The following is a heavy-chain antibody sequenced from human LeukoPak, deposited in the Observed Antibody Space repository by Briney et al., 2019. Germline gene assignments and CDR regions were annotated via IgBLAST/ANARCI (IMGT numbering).Heavy chain of an antibody. D-gene: IGHD3-22*01. CDR3: ARADSSGYYHPIN. Sequence: GGSLRLSCAASGFTFSDYSMNWVRQAPGKGLEWVAFIRYDGSNKYYADSVKGRFTISRDNAKNSLYLQMNSLRAEDTAVYYCARADSSGYYHPINWGQGTLVTVSS. J-gene: IGHJ4*02. CDR2: IRYDGSNK. CDR1: GFTFSDYS. V-gene: IGHV3-30*02.